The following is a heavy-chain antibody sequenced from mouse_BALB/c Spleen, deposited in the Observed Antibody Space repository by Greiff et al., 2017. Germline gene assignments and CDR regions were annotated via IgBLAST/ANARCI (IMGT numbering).Heavy chain of an antibody. CDR1: GFTFSDYY. Sequence: EVQRVESGGGLVKPGGSLKLSCAASGFTFSDYYMYWVRQTPEKRLEWVATISDGGSYTYYPDSVKGRFTISRDNAKNNLYLQMSSLKSEDTAMYYCARDNYRYAYFDYWGQGTTLTVSS. CDR3: ARDNYRYAYFDY. V-gene: IGHV5-4*02. D-gene: IGHD2-14*01. J-gene: IGHJ2*01. CDR2: ISDGGSYT.